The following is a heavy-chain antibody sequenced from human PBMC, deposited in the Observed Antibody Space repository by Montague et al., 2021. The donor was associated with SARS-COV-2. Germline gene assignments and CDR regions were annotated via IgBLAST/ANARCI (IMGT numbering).Heavy chain of an antibody. CDR2: INRRGNT. Sequence: SETLSLTCAVYGGSFSGWYWSWVRQPPGKGLEWIGEINRRGNTIYNPSLKSRVTISEETSKSQFSLKLSSVTAADTAVYYCARGGGNILPNYYYYYYLDVWGTGTTVTVSS. V-gene: IGHV4-34*01. J-gene: IGHJ6*03. CDR3: ARGGGNILPNYYYYYYLDV. D-gene: IGHD4-23*01. CDR1: GGSFSGWY.